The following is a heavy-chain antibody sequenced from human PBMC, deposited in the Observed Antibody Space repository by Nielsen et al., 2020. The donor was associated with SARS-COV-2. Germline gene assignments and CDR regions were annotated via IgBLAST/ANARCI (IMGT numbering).Heavy chain of an antibody. V-gene: IGHV3-53*01. D-gene: IGHD2-21*02. CDR2: IYSGGST. CDR1: GFTVSSNY. Sequence: GESLKIYCAASGFTVSSNYMSWVSQAQGKGLEWVSVIYSGGSTYYADSVKGRFTISRDNSKNTLYLQMNSLRAEDTAVYYCARELAYCGGDCYTNWGQGTLVTVSS. J-gene: IGHJ4*02. CDR3: ARELAYCGGDCYTN.